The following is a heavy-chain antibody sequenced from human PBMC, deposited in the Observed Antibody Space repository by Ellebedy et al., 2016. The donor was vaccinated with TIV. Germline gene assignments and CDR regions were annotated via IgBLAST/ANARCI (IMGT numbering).Heavy chain of an antibody. Sequence: MPGGSLRLSCAVYGGSFSGNYWSWIRQPPGKGLEWIGEINDRGSTNYNPSLKSRVTISVDTSNNQFSLKLTSVSAAEKAVYYGARGALAILGVVTGYYGLDVWGQGTTVTVSS. D-gene: IGHD3-3*01. CDR2: INDRGST. J-gene: IGHJ6*02. V-gene: IGHV4-34*01. CDR1: GGSFSGNY. CDR3: ARGALAILGVVTGYYGLDV.